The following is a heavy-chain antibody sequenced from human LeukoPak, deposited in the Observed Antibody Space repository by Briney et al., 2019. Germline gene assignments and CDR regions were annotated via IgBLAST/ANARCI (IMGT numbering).Heavy chain of an antibody. D-gene: IGHD6-19*01. CDR2: ISYDGSNK. V-gene: IGHV3-30-3*01. Sequence: GGSLRLSCAASGFTFSSYAIHWVRQAPGKGLEWVAVISYDGSNKYYADSVKGRFTISRDNSKNTLCLQMNSLRAEDTAVYYCARSGAVSGLDYWGQGTLVTASS. J-gene: IGHJ4*02. CDR3: ARSGAVSGLDY. CDR1: GFTFSSYA.